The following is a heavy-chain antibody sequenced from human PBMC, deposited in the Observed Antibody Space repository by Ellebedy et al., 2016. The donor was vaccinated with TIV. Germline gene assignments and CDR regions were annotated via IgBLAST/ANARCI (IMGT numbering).Heavy chain of an antibody. CDR2: IRSKKFGGTQ. D-gene: IGHD6-13*01. Sequence: GESLKISCAASGFTFSNTYMNWVRQAPGKGLELVGRIRSKKFGGTQDYTAPVKGRFTIVRDDSKNTLYLQMNSLKSEDTAMYYCVTESVEFGGSWAFDYWGQGALVTVSS. CDR1: GFTFSNTY. CDR3: VTESVEFGGSWAFDY. J-gene: IGHJ4*02. V-gene: IGHV3-15*07.